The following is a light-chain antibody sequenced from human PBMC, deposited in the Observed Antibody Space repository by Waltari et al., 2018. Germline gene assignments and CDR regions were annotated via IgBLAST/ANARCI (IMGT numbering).Light chain of an antibody. J-gene: IGKJ2*01. CDR1: QSIGSY. V-gene: IGKV1-39*01. Sequence: DIQMTQSPSSLSASVGDRVTISCRASQSIGSYLNWYQQEPGKAPKHLIYAASNLQGGVPARFSGSESGADFTLTISSLQPEDFATYHCQQSYSVPHTFGQGTKLEIK. CDR2: AAS. CDR3: QQSYSVPHT.